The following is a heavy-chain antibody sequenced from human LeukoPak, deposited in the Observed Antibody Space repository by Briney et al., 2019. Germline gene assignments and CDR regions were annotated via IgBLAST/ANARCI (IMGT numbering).Heavy chain of an antibody. V-gene: IGHV1-46*01. CDR3: ARDLIAAAGSVYGMDV. J-gene: IGHJ6*04. Sequence: GSVKVSCKASGYTFTSYYMHWLRQAPGQGLEWMGIINPSGGSTSYAQKFQGRVTMTRDTSTSTVYMELSSLRSEDTAVYYCARDLIAAAGSVYGMDVWGKGTTVTVSS. CDR1: GYTFTSYY. D-gene: IGHD6-13*01. CDR2: INPSGGST.